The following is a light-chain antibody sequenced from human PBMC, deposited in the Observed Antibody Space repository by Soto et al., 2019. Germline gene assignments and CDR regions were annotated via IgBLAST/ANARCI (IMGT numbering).Light chain of an antibody. V-gene: IGKV1-5*03. Sequence: DIQMTQSPSTLSASVGDRITITSRASQSISSWLAWYQQKPGKAPKVLIYKASTLESGVPSRFSGSGSGTEFTLTISSLQPDDFATYYCQQYKTYWSFGQGTKVEIK. J-gene: IGKJ1*01. CDR3: QQYKTYWS. CDR1: QSISSW. CDR2: KAS.